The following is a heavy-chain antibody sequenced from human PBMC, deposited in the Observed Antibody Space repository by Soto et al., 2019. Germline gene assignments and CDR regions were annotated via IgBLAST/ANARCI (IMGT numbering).Heavy chain of an antibody. CDR2: ISGSGGST. J-gene: IGHJ4*02. Sequence: LRVSCAASGFTFSSYAMSWVRQAPGKGLEWVSAISGSGGSTYYADSVKGRFTISRDNSKNTLYLQMNSLRAEDTAVYYCAKDRGYCSSTSCYLIRDFDCWGQGTVVTVSS. V-gene: IGHV3-23*01. D-gene: IGHD2-2*01. CDR3: AKDRGYCSSTSCYLIRDFDC. CDR1: GFTFSSYA.